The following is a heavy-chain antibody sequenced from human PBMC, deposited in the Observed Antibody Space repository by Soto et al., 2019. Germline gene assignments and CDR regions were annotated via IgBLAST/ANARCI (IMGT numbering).Heavy chain of an antibody. CDR3: AKTLGYCSSSSCSREFYYYYGMDV. Sequence: PGGSLRLSCAASGFTFSSYGIHWVRQAPGKGLEWVAVIAYDGGNKYYADSVKGRFTISRDNPKNTLYLQMNSLRADDTAVYYCAKTLGYCSSSSCSREFYYYYGMDVWGQVTTFTVSS. CDR2: IAYDGGNK. D-gene: IGHD2-15*01. V-gene: IGHV3-30*18. J-gene: IGHJ6*02. CDR1: GFTFSSYG.